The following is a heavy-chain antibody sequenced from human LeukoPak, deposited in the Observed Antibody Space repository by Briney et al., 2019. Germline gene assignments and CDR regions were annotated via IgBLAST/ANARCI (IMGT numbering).Heavy chain of an antibody. CDR3: VKDRSDNSSWYLGDY. CDR1: GFTVSTNY. D-gene: IGHD6-13*01. J-gene: IGHJ4*02. CDR2: IYSGGST. Sequence: PGGSLRLSCAASGFTVSTNYMSWVRQAPGKGLEWLSLIYSGGSTYYADPVKGRLTISRDNSKNTLYLQMNSLRAEDTAIYYCVKDRSDNSSWYLGDYWGQGTLVAVSS. V-gene: IGHV3-53*01.